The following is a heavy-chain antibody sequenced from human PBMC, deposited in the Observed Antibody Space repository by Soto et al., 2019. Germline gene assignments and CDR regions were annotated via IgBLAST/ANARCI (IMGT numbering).Heavy chain of an antibody. D-gene: IGHD2-2*01. V-gene: IGHV1-18*01. CDR1: GYTFTSYG. CDR2: ISAYNGNT. J-gene: IGHJ6*02. Sequence: APSAKVSCRASGYTFTSYGTSWVRQAPGEGLEWMGWISAYNGNTNYAQKLQGRVTMTTDTSTSTAYMELSSLRSDDTAVYYCARDEPAAILYYYHDKDVWAQGTTHTASS. CDR3: ARDEPAAILYYYHDKDV.